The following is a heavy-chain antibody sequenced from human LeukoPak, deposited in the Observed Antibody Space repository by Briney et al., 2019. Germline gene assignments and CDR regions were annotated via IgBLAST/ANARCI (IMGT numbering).Heavy chain of an antibody. D-gene: IGHD6-19*01. CDR2: IIPIFGTA. J-gene: IGHJ4*02. CDR3: AMETAVASIRPTDY. V-gene: IGHV1-69*01. Sequence: SVTVSCTASGGTFSSYAISWVRQAPGQGLEWMGGIIPIFGTANYAQKFQGRVTITADESTSTAYMELSSLRSEDTAVYYCAMETAVASIRPTDYWGQGTLVTVSP. CDR1: GGTFSSYA.